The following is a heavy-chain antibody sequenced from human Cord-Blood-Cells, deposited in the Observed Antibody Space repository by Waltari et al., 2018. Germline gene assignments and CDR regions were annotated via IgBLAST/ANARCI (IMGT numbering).Heavy chain of an antibody. CDR3: AISGYSAYEYCQH. CDR1: GYLFTGYH. D-gene: IGHD5-12*01. CDR2: INRRSGCT. Sequence: QVQLVQSGAEVKKLGASVKVSCKASGYLFTGYHMHWVRQAPGQGLEWMGWINRRSGCTIQAQKCQGRVTRTMDKSVSTSYMELSRLRSDDTAVDYGAISGYSAYEYCQHWGQGTLVTGSS. V-gene: IGHV1-2*02. J-gene: IGHJ1*01.